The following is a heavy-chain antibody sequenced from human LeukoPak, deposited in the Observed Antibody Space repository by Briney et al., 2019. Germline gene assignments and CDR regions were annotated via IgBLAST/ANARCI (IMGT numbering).Heavy chain of an antibody. D-gene: IGHD3/OR15-3a*01. CDR3: AKESDFFFYMDV. Sequence: GGSLRLSCAASGFTVSSNYMSWVRQAPGKGLEWVSVIYSGGSTYYADSVKGRFTISRDNFKNTLFLQMNSLRAEDTAVYYCAKESDFFFYMDVWGRGTMVTVSS. V-gene: IGHV3-53*05. CDR2: IYSGGST. J-gene: IGHJ6*03. CDR1: GFTVSSNY.